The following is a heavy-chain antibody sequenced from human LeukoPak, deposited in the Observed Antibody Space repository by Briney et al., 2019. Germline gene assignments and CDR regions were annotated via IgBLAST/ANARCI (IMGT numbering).Heavy chain of an antibody. CDR3: ARGPTRFTGAFDI. D-gene: IGHD1-1*01. Sequence: PSETLSLTCAVYGGSFSGYYWSWIRQPPGKGLEWIGEINHSGSTNYNPSLKSRVTISVDTSKNQFSLKLSSVTAADTAVYYCARGPTRFTGAFDIWGQGTMVTVSS. CDR1: GGSFSGYY. V-gene: IGHV4-34*01. CDR2: INHSGST. J-gene: IGHJ3*02.